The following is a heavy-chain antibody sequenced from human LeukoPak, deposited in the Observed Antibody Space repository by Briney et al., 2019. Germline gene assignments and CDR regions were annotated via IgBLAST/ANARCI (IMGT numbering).Heavy chain of an antibody. V-gene: IGHV3-23*01. CDR3: AKDLGAAAGTVVRYYFDY. CDR2: ISGSGGST. J-gene: IGHJ4*02. D-gene: IGHD6-13*01. CDR1: GFTFSSYA. Sequence: GRSLRLSCAASGFTFSSYAISWVRQAPGKGLEWISAISGSGGSTYYADSVKGRFTISRDNSTNTLYLQMNSRRGEDTAVYYCAKDLGAAAGTVVRYYFDYWGQGTLVTVSS.